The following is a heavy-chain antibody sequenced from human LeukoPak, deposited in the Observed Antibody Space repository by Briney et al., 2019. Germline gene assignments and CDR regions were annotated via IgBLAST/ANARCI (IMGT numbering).Heavy chain of an antibody. Sequence: SETLSLTCAVYGGSFSGYYWSWIRQPPGKGLEWIGEINHSGSTNYNPSLKSRVTISVDTSKNQFSLKLSSVTAADTAVYYCARDGPGLYFDYWGQGTPVTVSS. CDR2: INHSGST. CDR3: ARDGPGLYFDY. D-gene: IGHD3-10*01. V-gene: IGHV4-34*01. CDR1: GGSFSGYY. J-gene: IGHJ4*02.